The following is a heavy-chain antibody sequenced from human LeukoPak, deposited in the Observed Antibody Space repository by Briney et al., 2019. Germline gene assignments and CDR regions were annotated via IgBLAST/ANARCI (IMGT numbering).Heavy chain of an antibody. V-gene: IGHV3-7*01. D-gene: IGHD3-10*01. CDR2: IKLDGSDK. CDR1: GFTFSTYW. J-gene: IGHJ4*02. CDR3: ARDRGWQSFDY. Sequence: GGSLRLSCAASGFTFSTYWMTWVRQFPGKGLERVANIKLDGSDKYYVDSVKGRFTISRDNAKNSLYLQMNSLKAEDTAVYYCARDRGWQSFDYWGQGTLVTVSS.